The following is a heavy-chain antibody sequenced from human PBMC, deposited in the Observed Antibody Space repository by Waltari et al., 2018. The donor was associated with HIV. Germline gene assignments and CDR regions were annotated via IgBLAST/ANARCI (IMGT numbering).Heavy chain of an antibody. Sequence: EVQLVESGGDLVKPGGSLTLSCSASGSPFATAWLLRAPQAPGKGLEWVGRIKSETDGGTTDYAAPVKGRFTISRDDSKNTLYLQMNSLKHEDTAVYYCTTDPPPYYYDTSGEGYWGQGTLVTVSS. J-gene: IGHJ4*02. V-gene: IGHV3-15*01. CDR2: IKSETDGGTT. D-gene: IGHD3-22*01. CDR1: GSPFATAW. CDR3: TTDPPPYYYDTSGEGY.